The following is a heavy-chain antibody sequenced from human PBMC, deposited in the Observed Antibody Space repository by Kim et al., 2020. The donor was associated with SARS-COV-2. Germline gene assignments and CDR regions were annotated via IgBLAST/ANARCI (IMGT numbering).Heavy chain of an antibody. Sequence: ASVKVSCKASGYLFTGYGLTWVRQAPGQGLEWVGWISGYNGNTNHAPSLQGRVTLTTDTSTSTAYMELRSLRSDDTAVYYCAREYWDAVIVVAEYFFDFW. CDR2: ISGYNGNT. V-gene: IGHV1-18*01. J-gene: IGHJ4*01. D-gene: IGHD6-19*01. CDR3: AREYWDAVIVVAEYFFDF. CDR1: GYLFTGYG.